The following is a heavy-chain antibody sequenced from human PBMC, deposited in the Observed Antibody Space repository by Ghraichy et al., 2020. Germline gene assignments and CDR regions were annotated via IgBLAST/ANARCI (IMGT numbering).Heavy chain of an antibody. CDR2: ISGSGGNT. J-gene: IGHJ5*02. D-gene: IGHD6-13*01. Sequence: GGSLRLSCAASGFTFSNYAMSWVRQAPGKGLEWVSAISGSGGNTFYADSVKGRFTISRDNSKNMLYLQMNSLRGEDTAIYYCAKKSPPPGIAAAGTSGNWFDPWGQGILVTVSS. V-gene: IGHV3-23*01. CDR3: AKKSPPPGIAAAGTSGNWFDP. CDR1: GFTFSNYA.